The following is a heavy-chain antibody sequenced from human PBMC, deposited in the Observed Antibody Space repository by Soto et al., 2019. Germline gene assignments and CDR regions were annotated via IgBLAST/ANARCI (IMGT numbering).Heavy chain of an antibody. CDR1: GYTFINYH. Sequence: QVQLVQSGGEVKKPGASVTVSCKASGYTFINYHITWVRQAPGQGLEWMAWINTYNGMTDYAQKFQGRVTMTRDTSTSTAYMELRNLGSDDTAVYFCAKSPGGEMATDWGQGTLVTVSS. CDR2: INTYNGMT. V-gene: IGHV1-18*01. D-gene: IGHD5-12*01. J-gene: IGHJ4*02. CDR3: AKSPGGEMATD.